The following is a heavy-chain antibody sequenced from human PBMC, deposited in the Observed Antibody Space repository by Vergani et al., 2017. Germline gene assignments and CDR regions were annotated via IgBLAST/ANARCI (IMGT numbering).Heavy chain of an antibody. Sequence: EVQLVESGGGLVQPGGSLRLSCAASGFTFSSYWMSWVRQAPGKGLEWVANIKQDGSEKYYVDSVKGRFTISRDNAKNSLYLQMNSLRAEDTAVYYCARDQSXGWPYYYYYYGMDVWGQGTTVTVSS. D-gene: IGHD6-19*01. V-gene: IGHV3-7*01. CDR3: ARDQSXGWPYYYYYYGMDV. CDR1: GFTFSSYW. J-gene: IGHJ6*02. CDR2: IKQDGSEK.